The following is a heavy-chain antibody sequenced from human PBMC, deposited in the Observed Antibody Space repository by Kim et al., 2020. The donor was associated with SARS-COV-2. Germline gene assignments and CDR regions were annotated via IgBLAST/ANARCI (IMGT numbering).Heavy chain of an antibody. Sequence: ASVKVSCKASGYTFTSYGISWVRQAPGQGLEWMGWISAYNGNTNYAQKPQGRVTMTTDTSTSTAYMELRSLRSDDTAVYYCARDPGYYGSGSYYFSFDYWGQGTLVTVSS. CDR1: GYTFTSYG. J-gene: IGHJ4*02. CDR3: ARDPGYYGSGSYYFSFDY. V-gene: IGHV1-18*01. CDR2: ISAYNGNT. D-gene: IGHD3-10*01.